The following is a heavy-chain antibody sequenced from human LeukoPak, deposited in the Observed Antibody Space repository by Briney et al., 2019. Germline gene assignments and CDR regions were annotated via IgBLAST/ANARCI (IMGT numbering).Heavy chain of an antibody. J-gene: IGHJ4*02. CDR1: GGSINSDTYY. CDR2: VETSGST. V-gene: IGHV4-61*02. CDR3: ARGDYDILSGYSSVDF. Sequence: PSETLSLNCTVSGGSINSDTYYWSWIRQPAGKGLEWIGRVETSGSTNYNPSLKSRVSISVDTSNNQFSLKLSSVTAADTAVYYCARGDYDILSGYSSVDFWGQGTLVTVSS. D-gene: IGHD3-9*01.